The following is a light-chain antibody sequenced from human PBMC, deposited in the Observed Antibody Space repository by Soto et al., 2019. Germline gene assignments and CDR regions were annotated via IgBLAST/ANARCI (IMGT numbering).Light chain of an antibody. CDR2: DAS. Sequence: EIVLTQSPATLSLSPGERATLSCRASQSVSSFLAWYQQKPGQAPRLLIYDASNKATGIPARFSRSGSGTDFTLTISSLEPEDFAVYCCQQCVYWRGFTFGPGTKVDIK. CDR3: QQCVYWRGFT. CDR1: QSVSSF. J-gene: IGKJ3*01. V-gene: IGKV3-11*01.